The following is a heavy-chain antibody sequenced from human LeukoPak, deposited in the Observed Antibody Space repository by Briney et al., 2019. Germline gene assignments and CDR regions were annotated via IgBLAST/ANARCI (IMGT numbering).Heavy chain of an antibody. CDR1: GYTFTSYD. Sequence: ASVKVSCKASGYTFTSYDINWVRQATGQGLEWMGWMNPNSGNTGYAQKFQGRVTMTRNTSISTAYMELSSLRSEDTAVYYCAKGVPYYYDNAGPIGADDWGQGTLVTVSS. V-gene: IGHV1-8*01. CDR2: MNPNSGNT. CDR3: AKGVPYYYDNAGPIGADD. J-gene: IGHJ4*02. D-gene: IGHD3-22*01.